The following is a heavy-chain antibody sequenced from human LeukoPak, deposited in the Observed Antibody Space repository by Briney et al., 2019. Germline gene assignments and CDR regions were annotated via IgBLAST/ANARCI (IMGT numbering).Heavy chain of an antibody. J-gene: IGHJ4*02. CDR1: GYTFSGHF. Sequence: PGASVKVSCKASGYTFSGHFMHWVRQAPGQGLEWMGWINPNSGGTNYAQKFQGRDTMTRDMSTSTVYMELSSLRSEDTAVYYCASSPLYCSGGSCYENDYWGQGTLVTVSS. CDR2: INPNSGGT. D-gene: IGHD2-15*01. CDR3: ASSPLYCSGGSCYENDY. V-gene: IGHV1-2*02.